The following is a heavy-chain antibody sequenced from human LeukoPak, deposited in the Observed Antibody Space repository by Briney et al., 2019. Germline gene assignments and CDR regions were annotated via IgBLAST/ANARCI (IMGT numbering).Heavy chain of an antibody. J-gene: IGHJ6*03. CDR3: ARGYYGSGSHCCHMDV. Sequence: SEILSFTCAVYVGSFSGYYWSWIRQPPGKGLEWIGEINHSGSTNYNSSLKSRVTISVDTSKNQFSLKLSSVTAADTAVYYCARGYYGSGSHCCHMDVWGKGTTITVS. CDR1: VGSFSGYY. V-gene: IGHV4-34*01. CDR2: INHSGST. D-gene: IGHD3-10*01.